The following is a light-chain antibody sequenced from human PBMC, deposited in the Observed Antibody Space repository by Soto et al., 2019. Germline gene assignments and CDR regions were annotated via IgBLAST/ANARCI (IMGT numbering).Light chain of an antibody. J-gene: IGLJ1*01. CDR2: GDS. CDR1: SSNIGAGYD. Sequence: HSVLTQPPSVSGAPGQRVTISCTGSSSNIGAGYDVNWYQQLPGTAPKLLIFGDSNRPSGVPDRFSGSKSGTSASLVITGLQADDEADYYCQSNDNGLSGSDVFGTGTKVTVL. V-gene: IGLV1-40*01. CDR3: QSNDNGLSGSDV.